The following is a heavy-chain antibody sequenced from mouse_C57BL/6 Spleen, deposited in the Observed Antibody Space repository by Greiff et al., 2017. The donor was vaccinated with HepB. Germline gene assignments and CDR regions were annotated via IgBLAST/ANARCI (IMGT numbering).Heavy chain of an antibody. D-gene: IGHD1-3*01. V-gene: IGHV1-82*01. J-gene: IGHJ3*01. CDR3: ARAKLARFAY. CDR2: IYPGDGDT. CDR1: GYAFSSSW. Sequence: QVQLKQSGPELVKPGASVKISCKASGYAFSSSWMNWVKQRPGKGLEWIGRIYPGDGDTNYNGKFKGKATLTADKSSSTAYMQLSSLTSEDSAVYFCARAKLARFAYWGQGTLVTVSA.